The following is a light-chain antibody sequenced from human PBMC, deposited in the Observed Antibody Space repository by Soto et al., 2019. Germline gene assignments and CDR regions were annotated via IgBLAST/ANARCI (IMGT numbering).Light chain of an antibody. CDR2: DAS. V-gene: IGKV3-11*01. Sequence: EIVLTQSPATLSLSPGERATLSCRASQSVSSYLAWYQQEPGQAPRLLIYDASNRATGIPARFSGSGSGTDFTLTICSLEPEDFAVYYCQQRSNWSWTFGQGTKVEIK. J-gene: IGKJ1*01. CDR3: QQRSNWSWT. CDR1: QSVSSY.